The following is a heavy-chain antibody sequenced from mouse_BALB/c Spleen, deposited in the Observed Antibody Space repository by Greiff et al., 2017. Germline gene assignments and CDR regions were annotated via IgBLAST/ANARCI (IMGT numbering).Heavy chain of an antibody. Sequence: QVQLQQSGAELVRPGVSVKISCKGSGYTFTDYAMHWVKQSHAKSLEWIGVISTYYGDASYNQKFKGKATMTVDKSSSTAYMELARLTSEDSAIYYCARWYYGSSPSWYFDVWGAGTKVTVSS. D-gene: IGHD1-1*01. V-gene: IGHV1S137*01. CDR2: ISTYYGDA. CDR1: GYTFTDYA. CDR3: ARWYYGSSPSWYFDV. J-gene: IGHJ1*01.